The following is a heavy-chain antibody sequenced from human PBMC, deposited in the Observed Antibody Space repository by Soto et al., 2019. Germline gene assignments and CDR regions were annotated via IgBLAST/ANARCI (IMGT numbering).Heavy chain of an antibody. D-gene: IGHD4-4*01. CDR2: ISGSGGST. J-gene: IGHJ3*02. CDR1: GFTFSSYA. V-gene: IGHV3-23*01. CDR3: AKWEKTVRRAFDI. Sequence: EVQLLESGGGLVQPGGSLRLSCAASGFTFSSYAMSWVRQAPGKGLEWGSAISGSGGSTYYADSVKGRFTISRDNSKNTRYLQMNSLRAEETAVYYCAKWEKTVRRAFDIWGQGTMVTVSS.